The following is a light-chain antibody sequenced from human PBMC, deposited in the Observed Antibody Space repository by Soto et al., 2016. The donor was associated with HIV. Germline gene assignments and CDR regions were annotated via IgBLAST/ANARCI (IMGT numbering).Light chain of an antibody. CDR2: AAS. V-gene: IGKV1-8*01. CDR1: QGISSY. Sequence: AIRMTQSPSSFSASTGDRVTITCRASQGISSYLAWYQQKPGKAPKLLIYAASTLQSGVPSRFSGSGSGTDFTLTISCLQSEDFATYYCQQYYSYPQLTFGGGTKVVRSN. J-gene: IGKJ4*01. CDR3: QQYYSYPQLT.